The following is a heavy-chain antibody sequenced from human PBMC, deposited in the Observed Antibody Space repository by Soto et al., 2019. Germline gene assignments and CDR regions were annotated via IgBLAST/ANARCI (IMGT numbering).Heavy chain of an antibody. CDR1: GFTFSNYG. Sequence: GGSLRLSCAASGFTFSNYGMHWVRQAPGKGLEWVAAMSYDGSKTYYVDSVKGRFTISRDNSKNTLYLQMNSLRTEDTAVYYCAKEDSSEVPVALPDYWGQGTLVTDSS. V-gene: IGHV3-30*18. D-gene: IGHD2-15*01. J-gene: IGHJ4*02. CDR2: MSYDGSKT. CDR3: AKEDSSEVPVALPDY.